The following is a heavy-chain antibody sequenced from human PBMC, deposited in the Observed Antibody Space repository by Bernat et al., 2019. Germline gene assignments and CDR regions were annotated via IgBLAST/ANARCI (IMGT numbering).Heavy chain of an antibody. CDR3: ARGIYSYGPNWFDP. CDR2: INHSGST. CDR1: GGSFSGYY. V-gene: IGHV4-34*01. Sequence: QVQLQQWGAGLLKPSETLSLTCAVYGGSFSGYYWSWIRQPPGKGLEWIGEINHSGSTNYNPSLKSRVTISVDTSKNQFSLKLSSVTAEDTAVYYCARGIYSYGPNWFDPWGQGTLVTVSS. D-gene: IGHD5-18*01. J-gene: IGHJ5*02.